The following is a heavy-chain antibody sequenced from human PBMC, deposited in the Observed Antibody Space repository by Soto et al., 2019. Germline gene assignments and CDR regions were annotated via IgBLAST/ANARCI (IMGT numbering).Heavy chain of an antibody. J-gene: IGHJ4*02. CDR3: AADRRDYGGNSGH. CDR2: IVVGSGNT. Sequence: SVKVSCKASGFTFTSSAVQWVRQARGQRLEWIGWIVVGSGNTNYAQKFQERVTITRDMSTSTAYMELSSLRSEDTAVYYCAADRRDYGGNSGHWGQGTLVTVSS. CDR1: GFTFTSSA. D-gene: IGHD4-17*01. V-gene: IGHV1-58*01.